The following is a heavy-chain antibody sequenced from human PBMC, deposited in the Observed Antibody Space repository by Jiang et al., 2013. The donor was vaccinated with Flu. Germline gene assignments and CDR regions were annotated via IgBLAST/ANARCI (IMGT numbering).Heavy chain of an antibody. CDR3: ARESYYYDSSGYCLGY. D-gene: IGHD3-22*01. V-gene: IGHV3-33*01. J-gene: IGHJ4*02. CDR2: IWYDGSNK. Sequence: PGKGLEWVAVIWYDGSNKYYADSVKGRFTISRDNSKNTLYLQMNSLRAEDTAVYYCARESYYYDSSGYCLGYWGQGTLVTVSS.